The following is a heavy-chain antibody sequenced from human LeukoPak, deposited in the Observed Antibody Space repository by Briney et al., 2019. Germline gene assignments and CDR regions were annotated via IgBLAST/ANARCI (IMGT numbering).Heavy chain of an antibody. J-gene: IGHJ3*02. V-gene: IGHV1-69*04. CDR3: ARDGYDDAFDI. CDR1: GGTFSSYA. CDR2: IIPILGIA. D-gene: IGHD6-13*01. Sequence: SVKVSCKASGGTFSSYAISWVRQAPGQGLEWMGRIIPILGIANYAQKFQGRVTITADKSTSTAHMELSSLRSEDTAVYYCARDGYDDAFDIWGQGTMVTVSS.